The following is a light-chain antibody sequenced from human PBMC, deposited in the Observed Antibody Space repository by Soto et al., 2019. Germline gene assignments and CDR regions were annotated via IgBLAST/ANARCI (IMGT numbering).Light chain of an antibody. CDR2: DAS. J-gene: IGKJ5*01. CDR1: QSISTW. Sequence: KMTQSPSTLSASVGDRVTITCRASQSISTWLAWYQQKPGKAPKPLIYDASTLKTGVPSRFSGSGSGSEFNFTITGLQPDDFATYFCQQYNTYATFGQGTRLEIK. V-gene: IGKV1-5*01. CDR3: QQYNTYAT.